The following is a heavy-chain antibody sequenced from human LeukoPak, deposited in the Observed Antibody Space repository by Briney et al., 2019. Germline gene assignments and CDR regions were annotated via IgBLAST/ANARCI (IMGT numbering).Heavy chain of an antibody. CDR3: ARNLVVVNNYYYYGMDV. Sequence: SETLSLTCTVSGGSISSYYWSWIRQPPGKGLEWIGYIYYSGSTNYNPSLKSRVTISVDTSKNQFSLKLSSVTAADTAVYYCARNLVVVNNYYYYGMDVWGQGTTVTVSS. CDR2: IYYSGST. D-gene: IGHD3-22*01. CDR1: GGSISSYY. V-gene: IGHV4-59*01. J-gene: IGHJ6*02.